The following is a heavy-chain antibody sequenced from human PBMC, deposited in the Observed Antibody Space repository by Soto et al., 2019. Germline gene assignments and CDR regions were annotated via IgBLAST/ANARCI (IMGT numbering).Heavy chain of an antibody. V-gene: IGHV3-74*01. Sequence: EVQLVESGGGLVQPGGSLRLSCAASGFAFSTYWMHWVRQAPGKGLLWVPRIKFDGSSSYYADSVKGRFTISRDDAKNTLYLQMNGLRVDDTAVYYCARGAKNIYAMDVWGQGTTVTVSS. J-gene: IGHJ6*02. CDR2: IKFDGSSS. CDR1: GFAFSTYW. CDR3: ARGAKNIYAMDV.